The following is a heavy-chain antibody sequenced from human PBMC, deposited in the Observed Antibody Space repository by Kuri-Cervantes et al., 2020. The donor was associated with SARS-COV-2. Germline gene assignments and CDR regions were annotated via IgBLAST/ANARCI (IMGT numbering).Heavy chain of an antibody. Sequence: LRLSCTVSGGSISRGGYYWSWIRQHPEKGLEWIGYIYYSGGTYYNPSLKSRVSMSVDTSKSQFSLNLSPVTAADTAVYYCARSTPFRRLVVISQGGAFDIWGQGTMVTVSS. V-gene: IGHV4-31*03. J-gene: IGHJ3*02. D-gene: IGHD3-22*01. CDR3: ARSTPFRRLVVISQGGAFDI. CDR2: IYYSGGT. CDR1: GGSISRGGYY.